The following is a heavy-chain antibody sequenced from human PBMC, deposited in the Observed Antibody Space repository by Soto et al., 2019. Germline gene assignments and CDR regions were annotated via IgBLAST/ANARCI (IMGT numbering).Heavy chain of an antibody. Sequence: GGSLRLSCAASGFTFSSYAMSWVRQAPGKGLEWVSAISGSGGSTYYADSVKGRFTISRDNSKNTLYLQMNSLRAEDTAVYYCAKELSPVQYDGYGPVAGWGQGTLVTVS. CDR2: ISGSGGST. CDR3: AKELSPVQYDGYGPVAG. V-gene: IGHV3-23*01. CDR1: GFTFSSYA. D-gene: IGHD3-22*01. J-gene: IGHJ4*02.